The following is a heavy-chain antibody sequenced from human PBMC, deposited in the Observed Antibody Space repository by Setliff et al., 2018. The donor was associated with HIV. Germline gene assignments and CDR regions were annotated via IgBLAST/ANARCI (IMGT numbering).Heavy chain of an antibody. Sequence: GGSLRLSCAASGFTFSSYSMNWVRQAPGKGLERVSYISSSRSTIYYADSVKGRFTITRDNAKNSVYLQMNSLRAEDTAVYYCARDGGSSPSPVSDYSFYYMDVWGKGTTVTVSS. CDR2: ISSSRSTI. V-gene: IGHV3-48*01. D-gene: IGHD1-26*01. J-gene: IGHJ6*03. CDR1: GFTFSSYS. CDR3: ARDGGSSPSPVSDYSFYYMDV.